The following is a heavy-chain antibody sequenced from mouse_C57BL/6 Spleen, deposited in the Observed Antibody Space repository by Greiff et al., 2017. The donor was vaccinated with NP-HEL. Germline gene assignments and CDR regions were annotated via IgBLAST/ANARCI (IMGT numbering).Heavy chain of an antibody. D-gene: IGHD2-1*01. J-gene: IGHJ4*01. CDR1: GFTFSDYG. CDR3: AKTYGNYYAMDY. V-gene: IGHV5-17*01. Sequence: DVHLVESGGGLVKPGGSLKLSCAASGFTFSDYGMHWVRQAPEKGLEWVAYISSGSSTIYYADTVKGRFTISRDNAKNTLFLQMTSLRSEDTAMYYCAKTYGNYYAMDYWGQGTSVTVSS. CDR2: ISSGSSTI.